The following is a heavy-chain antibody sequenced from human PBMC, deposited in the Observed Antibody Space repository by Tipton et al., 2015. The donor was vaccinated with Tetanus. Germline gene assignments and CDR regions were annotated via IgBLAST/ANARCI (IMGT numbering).Heavy chain of an antibody. Sequence: TLSLTCTVSGGSITTNSYFWGWIRQPPGKGLEWIASIYYSGSTYYNPSLKSRVTISVDTSKNQFSLKLSSVTAADTAVYYCARHTHYSSGGYNWFDPWGQGTLVTVSS. V-gene: IGHV4-39*01. D-gene: IGHD3-10*01. CDR2: IYYSGST. CDR3: ARHTHYSSGGYNWFDP. J-gene: IGHJ5*02. CDR1: GGSITTNSYF.